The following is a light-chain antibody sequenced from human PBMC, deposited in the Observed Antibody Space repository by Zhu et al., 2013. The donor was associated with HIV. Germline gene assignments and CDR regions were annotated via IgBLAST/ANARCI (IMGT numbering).Light chain of an antibody. CDR3: QQYNSYPWT. CDR1: QVIGNS. Sequence: DIHMTQSPSSLAASIGDKVTVTCRASQVIGNSLAWFQQKPGKAPKSLIYAASNLQSGVPSRFSATGSGTDFTLTISSLQSEDFATYYCQQYNSYPWTFGQGTKVE. J-gene: IGKJ1*01. CDR2: AAS. V-gene: IGKV1-16*01.